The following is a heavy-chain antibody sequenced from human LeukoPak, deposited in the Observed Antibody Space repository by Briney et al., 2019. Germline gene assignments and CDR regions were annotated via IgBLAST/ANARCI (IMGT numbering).Heavy chain of an antibody. CDR1: GFMFTSYG. CDR2: IWSDGTNK. J-gene: IGHJ4*02. D-gene: IGHD4-11*01. CDR3: AQDIQMGFDYTNSLDS. Sequence: GGSLRLSCAASGFMFTSYGMHWVRQAPGKGLEWVAVIWSDGTNKYYSDSVKGRFAISRDDSNDMVYLQMNGLRAEDTADYYCAQDIQMGFDYTNSLDSWGQGTLVTVSS. V-gene: IGHV3-33*06.